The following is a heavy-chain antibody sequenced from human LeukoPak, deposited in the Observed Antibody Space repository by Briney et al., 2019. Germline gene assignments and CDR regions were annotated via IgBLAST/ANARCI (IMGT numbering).Heavy chain of an antibody. CDR1: GFTFSSYS. CDR3: ARVPQRTHFDY. CDR2: ISSSSSTI. J-gene: IGHJ4*02. V-gene: IGHV3-48*01. Sequence: QPGGSLRLSCAASGFTFSSYSMNWVRQAPGKGLEWVSYISSSSSTIYYADSVKGRFTISRDNAKNSLYLQMNSLRAEDTAVYYCARVPQRTHFDYWGQGTLVTVSS. D-gene: IGHD3/OR15-3a*01.